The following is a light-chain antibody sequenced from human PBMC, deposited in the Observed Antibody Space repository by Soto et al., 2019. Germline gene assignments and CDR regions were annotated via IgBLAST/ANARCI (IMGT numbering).Light chain of an antibody. CDR2: DVS. Sequence: QSVLTQPRSVSGSPGQSVTISCTGTSSDVGGYNYVSWYQQHPGKAPKLMIYDVSKRPSGVPDRFSGSKSGNTASLTISGHQADDEADYYCCSYAGSDTYVFGTGTKLTVL. CDR3: CSYAGSDTYV. CDR1: SSDVGGYNY. J-gene: IGLJ1*01. V-gene: IGLV2-11*01.